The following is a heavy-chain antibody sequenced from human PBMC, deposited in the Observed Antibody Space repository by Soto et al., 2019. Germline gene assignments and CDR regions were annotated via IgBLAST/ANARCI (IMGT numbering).Heavy chain of an antibody. Sequence: PSETLSLTCTVSGGSISSNYWSWIRQPPGKGLEWIGFIYYNGFTNSNPSLNSRVTISIDTSKNQFSLKLSSVTAADTAVYYCARGAGPSSNFDYWGQGALVTVSS. D-gene: IGHD6-6*01. J-gene: IGHJ4*02. CDR1: GGSISSNY. CDR3: ARGAGPSSNFDY. V-gene: IGHV4-59*01. CDR2: IYYNGFT.